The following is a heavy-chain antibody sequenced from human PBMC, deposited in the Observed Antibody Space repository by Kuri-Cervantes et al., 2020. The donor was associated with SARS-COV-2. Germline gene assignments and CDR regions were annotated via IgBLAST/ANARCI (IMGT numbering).Heavy chain of an antibody. CDR2: INPNSGGT. CDR1: GGTFSSYA. V-gene: IGHV1-2*02. J-gene: IGHJ4*02. Sequence: ASVKVSCKASGGTFSSYAISWVRQAPGQGLEWMGWINPNSGGTNYAQKFQGRVTMTRDTSISTAYMELSRLRSDDTAVYYCARAVATYGDYRRNSDYWGQGTLVTVSS. CDR3: ARAVATYGDYRRNSDY. D-gene: IGHD4-17*01.